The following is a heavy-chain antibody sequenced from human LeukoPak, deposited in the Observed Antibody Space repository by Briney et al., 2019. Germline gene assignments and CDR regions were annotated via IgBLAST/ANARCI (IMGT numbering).Heavy chain of an antibody. CDR2: IYYSGST. CDR1: GGSISSSSYY. CDR3: ARGYSSGWYGGNFWFDP. V-gene: IGHV4-61*05. Sequence: PSETLSLTCTVSGGSISSSSYYWGWIRQPPGKGLEWIGYIYYSGSTNYNPSLKSRVTISVDTSKNQFSLKLSSVTAADTAVYYCARGYSSGWYGGNFWFDPWGQGTLVTVSS. D-gene: IGHD6-19*01. J-gene: IGHJ5*02.